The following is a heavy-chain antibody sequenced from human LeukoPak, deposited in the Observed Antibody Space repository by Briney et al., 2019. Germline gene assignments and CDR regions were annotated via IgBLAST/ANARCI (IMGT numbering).Heavy chain of an antibody. D-gene: IGHD2-8*01. CDR2: IKQNGSGE. CDR1: GFTFSNYW. V-gene: IGHV3-7*01. J-gene: IGHJ4*02. Sequence: GGSLRLSCAGSGFTFSNYWMTWVRQAPGRGLEWVANIKQNGSGESYVDSVKGRFTISRDNAKNSVYLQMNSLRVEDTAIYYCADPGVGYWGQGTLVTVSS. CDR3: ADPGVGY.